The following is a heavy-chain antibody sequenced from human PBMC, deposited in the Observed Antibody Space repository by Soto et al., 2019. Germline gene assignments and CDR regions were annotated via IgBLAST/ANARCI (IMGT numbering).Heavy chain of an antibody. J-gene: IGHJ3*02. Sequence: EVQLVESGGGLVQPGGSLKLSCTASGFTFSASAVHWVRQASGKGLEWVGRMRNKASSYATAYAASLKGRFTISRDDSSNTAFLQMNSLTAEDTAVYYCTPAGSSRWHDAFDIWGQGTMVTVSS. CDR2: MRNKASSYAT. D-gene: IGHD6-13*01. CDR3: TPAGSSRWHDAFDI. CDR1: GFTFSASA. V-gene: IGHV3-73*01.